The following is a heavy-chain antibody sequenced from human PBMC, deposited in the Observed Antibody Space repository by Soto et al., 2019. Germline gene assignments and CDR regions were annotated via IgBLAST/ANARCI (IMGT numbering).Heavy chain of an antibody. CDR3: VRTSLVVASATREDY. Sequence: EVQLVESGGGLVQPGGSLRLSCAASGCTFSRYWMHWVRTAPGKGLVWVARINSDGRSTRYAAAVKGRFTISRDNAKNTLYLQMNSLRAEYTAVYYCVRTSLVVASATREDYWGQGTLVTVSS. CDR1: GCTFSRYW. V-gene: IGHV3-74*01. J-gene: IGHJ4*02. D-gene: IGHD2-15*01. CDR2: INSDGRST.